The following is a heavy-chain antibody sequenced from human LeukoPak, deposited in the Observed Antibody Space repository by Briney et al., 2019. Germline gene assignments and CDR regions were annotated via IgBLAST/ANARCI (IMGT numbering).Heavy chain of an antibody. J-gene: IGHJ4*02. D-gene: IGHD6-6*01. Sequence: PAETLSLTCTVSGGSISSYYWSWIRQPPGKGLEWIGYIYYSGSTNYNPSLKSRVTISVDTSKSQFSLKLSSVTAADTAVYYCARLSYSSSYFDYWGQGTLVTVPS. CDR1: GGSISSYY. CDR3: ARLSYSSSYFDY. CDR2: IYYSGST. V-gene: IGHV4-59*08.